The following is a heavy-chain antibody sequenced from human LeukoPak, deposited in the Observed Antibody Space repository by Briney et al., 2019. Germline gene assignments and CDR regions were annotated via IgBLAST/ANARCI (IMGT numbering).Heavy chain of an antibody. J-gene: IGHJ3*02. V-gene: IGHV4-59*12. Sequence: PSETLSLTCTVSGGSISSYYWSWIRQPPGKGLEWIGSIYYSGSTYYNPSLKSRVTISVDTSKNQFSLKLSSVTAADTAVYYCARDRDYGDPRAFDIWGQGTMVTVSS. D-gene: IGHD4-17*01. CDR3: ARDRDYGDPRAFDI. CDR2: IYYSGST. CDR1: GGSISSYY.